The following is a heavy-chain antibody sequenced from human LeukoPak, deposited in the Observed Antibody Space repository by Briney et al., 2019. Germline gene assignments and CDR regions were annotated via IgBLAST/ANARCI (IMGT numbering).Heavy chain of an antibody. Sequence: GGSLRLSCAASGFIFSNFGMHWVRQAPGKGLEWVAAIRSDGSDKYFADSVKGRFTISRDNAKNSLYLQMSSLTAEDTAIYYCARDHAYRADYWGQGTLVTVSS. J-gene: IGHJ4*02. CDR2: IRSDGSDK. D-gene: IGHD2-2*01. V-gene: IGHV3-33*01. CDR1: GFIFSNFG. CDR3: ARDHAYRADY.